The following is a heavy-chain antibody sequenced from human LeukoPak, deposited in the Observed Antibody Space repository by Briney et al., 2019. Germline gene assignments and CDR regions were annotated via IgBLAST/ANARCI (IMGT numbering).Heavy chain of an antibody. J-gene: IGHJ4*02. D-gene: IGHD3-9*01. CDR1: GFTFSSYG. Sequence: PGGSLRLSCAASGFTFSSYGMHWVRQAPGKGLEWVAFIRYDGSNKYYADSVKGRFTISRDNSKNTLYLQMNSLRAEDTAVYYCARGTYDILTGFDYWGQGTLVTVSS. V-gene: IGHV3-30*02. CDR3: ARGTYDILTGFDY. CDR2: IRYDGSNK.